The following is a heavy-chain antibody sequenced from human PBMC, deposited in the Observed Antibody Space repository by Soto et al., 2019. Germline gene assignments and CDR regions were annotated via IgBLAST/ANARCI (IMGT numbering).Heavy chain of an antibody. CDR2: ISAYNGNT. CDR1: GYTFTSYG. CDR3: VRELDGYGRFDY. Sequence: ASVKVSCKASGYTFTSYGISWVRQAPGQGLEWMGWISAYNGNTNYAQKLQGRVTMTTDTSTSTAYMELSSLRREDTAVYFCVRELDGYGRFDYWGLGTPVTVSS. V-gene: IGHV1-18*01. J-gene: IGHJ4*02. D-gene: IGHD1-1*01.